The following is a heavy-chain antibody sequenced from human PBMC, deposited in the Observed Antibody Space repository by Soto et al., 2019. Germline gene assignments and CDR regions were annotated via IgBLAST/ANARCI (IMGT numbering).Heavy chain of an antibody. CDR3: ARDLGISVLWLQFGWSLDY. D-gene: IGHD5-12*01. J-gene: IGHJ4*02. V-gene: IGHV1-3*01. Sequence: KFQGRVTITRDTSASTAYMELSSLRSEDTAVYYCARDLGISVLWLQFGWSLDYWGQGTLVTVSS.